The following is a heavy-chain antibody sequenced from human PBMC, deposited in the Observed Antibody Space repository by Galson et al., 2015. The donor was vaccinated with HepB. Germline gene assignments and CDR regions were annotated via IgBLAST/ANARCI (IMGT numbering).Heavy chain of an antibody. D-gene: IGHD2-2*01. CDR2: VYYSGIT. CDR3: ARGIRGSTSGRYYYYYMDV. V-gene: IGHV4-59*01. CDR1: SSSMSSSY. Sequence: TCTVSSSSMSSSYWSWVRQPPGTGLEWIGDVYYSGITNYNPSLKSRATILVDASKNQFSLKLSSVTAADTAVYYCARGIRGSTSGRYYYYYMDVWGKGTTVTVSS. J-gene: IGHJ6*03.